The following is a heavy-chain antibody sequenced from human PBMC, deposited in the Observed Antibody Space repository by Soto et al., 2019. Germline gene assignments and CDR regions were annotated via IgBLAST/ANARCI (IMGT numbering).Heavy chain of an antibody. CDR2: INPSGGST. D-gene: IGHD4-4*01. CDR3: ARTSLDYICDY. V-gene: IGHV1-46*03. Sequence: QVQVVQSGAEVKKPGAAVKVSCKASGYTFTSYYIHWVRQAPGQGLEWMGVINPSGGSTTYAQRFQGRVTLTRDTSTSTVYMQLSSLSSGDTAVYYCARTSLDYICDYWGQGTLVTVSS. CDR1: GYTFTSYY. J-gene: IGHJ4*02.